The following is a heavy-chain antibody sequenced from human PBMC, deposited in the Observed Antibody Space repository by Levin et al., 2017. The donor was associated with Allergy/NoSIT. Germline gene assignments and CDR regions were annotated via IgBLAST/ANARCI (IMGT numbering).Heavy chain of an antibody. CDR3: ARDSSVTTFAFDY. J-gene: IGHJ4*02. V-gene: IGHV3-21*01. CDR2: ISSSSSYI. D-gene: IGHD4-11*01. CDR1: GFTFSSYS. Sequence: SCAASGFTFSSYSMNWVRQAPGKGLEWVSSISSSSSYIYYADSVKGRFTISRDNAKNSLYLQMNSLRAEDTAVYYCARDSSVTTFAFDYWGQGTLVTVSS.